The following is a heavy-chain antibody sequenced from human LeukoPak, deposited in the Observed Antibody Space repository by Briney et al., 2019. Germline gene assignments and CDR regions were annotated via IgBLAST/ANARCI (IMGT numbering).Heavy chain of an antibody. J-gene: IGHJ3*02. V-gene: IGHV1-46*01. CDR2: INPSGGST. CDR3: ARSWGIVVVPAYPQAFDI. Sequence: GASVKVSCKASRYTFTSYYMHWVRQPPGQGLEWMGIINPSGGSTSYAQKFQGRVTVTGDTSTSTVYMVLSSLRSEDTAVYYCARSWGIVVVPAYPQAFDIWGQGTMVTVSS. CDR1: RYTFTSYY. D-gene: IGHD2-2*01.